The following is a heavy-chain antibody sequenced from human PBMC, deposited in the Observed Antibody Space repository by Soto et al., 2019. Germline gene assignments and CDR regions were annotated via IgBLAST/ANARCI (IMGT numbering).Heavy chain of an antibody. Sequence: SETLPLTYTVSAGSINHFYWRWIRQPPGKELEWIGYVYHTGRTSYNPSLKSRVSISMDTSKNQFSLNLDSVTAADTAVYFCASDCDQFYFWGRGTL. CDR1: AGSINHFY. CDR3: ASDCDQFYF. D-gene: IGHD2-21*01. J-gene: IGHJ2*01. CDR2: VYHTGRT. V-gene: IGHV4-59*01.